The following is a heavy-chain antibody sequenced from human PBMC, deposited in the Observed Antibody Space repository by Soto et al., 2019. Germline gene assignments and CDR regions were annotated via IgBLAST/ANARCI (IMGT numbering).Heavy chain of an antibody. CDR1: GGAFSDYA. D-gene: IGHD2-15*01. V-gene: IGHV1-69*12. J-gene: IGHJ6*02. Sequence: QVQLVQSGAEVKKPGSSVKVSCKASGGAFSDYAFSWVRQAPGQGLEWLGGIMPIFRAPDYAQKFQGRVTITASEFTRTAYMEMNSLRSEDTAVYYCASWLKGPDIGNYYDGMDVWGQGTTVTVS. CDR3: ASWLKGPDIGNYYDGMDV. CDR2: IMPIFRAP.